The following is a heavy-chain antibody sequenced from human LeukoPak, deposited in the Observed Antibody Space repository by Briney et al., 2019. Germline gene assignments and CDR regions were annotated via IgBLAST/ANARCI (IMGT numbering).Heavy chain of an antibody. Sequence: SVKVSCKASGGTFSSYAISWVRQAPGQGLEWMGGIIPIFGTANYAQKFRGRVTITADESTSTAYMELSSLRSEDTAVYYCATVPHIAARSYFDYWGQGTLVTVSS. V-gene: IGHV1-69*13. CDR1: GGTFSSYA. D-gene: IGHD6-6*01. CDR3: ATVPHIAARSYFDY. CDR2: IIPIFGTA. J-gene: IGHJ4*02.